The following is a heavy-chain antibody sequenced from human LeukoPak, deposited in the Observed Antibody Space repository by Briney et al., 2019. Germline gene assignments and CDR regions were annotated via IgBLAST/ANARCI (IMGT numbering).Heavy chain of an antibody. Sequence: SVKVSCKASGGTFSSYAISWVRQAPGHGLEWMGGIIPIFGTANYAQKFQGRVTITADESTSTAYMELSSLRSEDTAVYYCARDPNYDFWSGYPIRGNWFDPWGQGTLVTVSS. J-gene: IGHJ5*02. CDR2: IIPIFGTA. V-gene: IGHV1-69*01. D-gene: IGHD3-3*01. CDR1: GGTFSSYA. CDR3: ARDPNYDFWSGYPIRGNWFDP.